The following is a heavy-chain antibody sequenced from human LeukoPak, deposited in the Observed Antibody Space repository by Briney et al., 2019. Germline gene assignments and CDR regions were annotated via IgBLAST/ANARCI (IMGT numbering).Heavy chain of an antibody. J-gene: IGHJ5*02. CDR1: GFTFSSYW. Sequence: QTGGSLRLSCAVSGFTFSSYWMHWVRQDPGKGLVWVSRINTDGSSTSYADSVKGRFTVSRDNAKNTLYLQMNSLRAEDTAVYYCARDREDCSGGSCYANRFDPWGQATLVTASS. CDR2: INTDGSST. D-gene: IGHD2-15*01. CDR3: ARDREDCSGGSCYANRFDP. V-gene: IGHV3-74*01.